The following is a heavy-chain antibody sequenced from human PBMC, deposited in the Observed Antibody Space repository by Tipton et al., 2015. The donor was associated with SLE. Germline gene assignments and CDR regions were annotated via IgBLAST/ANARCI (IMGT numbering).Heavy chain of an antibody. CDR2: IYYSGST. Sequence: TLSLTCTVSGGSISSYYWSWIRQPPGKGLEWIGYIYYSGSTNYNPSLKSRVTISVDTSKNQFSLKLSSVTAADTAVYYWARHISPLGAFDIWGQGTMVTVSS. CDR1: GGSISSYY. V-gene: IGHV4-59*08. D-gene: IGHD7-27*01. CDR3: ARHISPLGAFDI. J-gene: IGHJ3*02.